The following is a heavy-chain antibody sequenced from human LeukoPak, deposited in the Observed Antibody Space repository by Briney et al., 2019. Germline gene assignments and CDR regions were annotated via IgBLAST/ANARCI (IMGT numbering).Heavy chain of an antibody. J-gene: IGHJ4*02. Sequence: GGSLRLSCAASGFTFSDYYMSWIRQAPGKGLEWVSYISSSGSTIYYADSVKGRFTISRDNAKNSLYLQMNSLRAEDTAVYYCATYYYDSSGSFDYWGQGTLVTVSS. V-gene: IGHV3-11*01. CDR3: ATYYYDSSGSFDY. D-gene: IGHD3-22*01. CDR1: GFTFSDYY. CDR2: ISSSGSTI.